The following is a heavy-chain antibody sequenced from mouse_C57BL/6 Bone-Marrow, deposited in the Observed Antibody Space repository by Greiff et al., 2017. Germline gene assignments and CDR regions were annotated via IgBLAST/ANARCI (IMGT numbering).Heavy chain of an antibody. V-gene: IGHV1-81*01. CDR3: ARSGYYIYYYAMDY. CDR1: GYTFTSYG. CDR2: IYPRSGNT. J-gene: IGHJ4*01. D-gene: IGHD2-3*01. Sequence: VQLQQSGAELARPGASVKLSCKASGYTFTSYGISWVKQRTGQGLEWIGEIYPRSGNTYYNEKCKGKATLTADKSSSTAYMGLRSLTSEDSAVYFCARSGYYIYYYAMDYWGQGTSVTVSS.